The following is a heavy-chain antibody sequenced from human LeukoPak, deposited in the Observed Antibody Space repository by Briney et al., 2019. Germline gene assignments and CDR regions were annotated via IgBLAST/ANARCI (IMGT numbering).Heavy chain of an antibody. CDR3: ARVATTFFYFGWFDP. Sequence: SETLSLTCTVSGGSISSYYWSWIRQPPGKGLEWIGYIYYSGSTNYNPSLKSRVTISVDTSKNQFSLKLSSVTAADTAVYYCARVATTFFYFGWFDPWGQGTLVTVSS. CDR2: IYYSGST. J-gene: IGHJ5*02. V-gene: IGHV4-59*01. CDR1: GGSISSYY. D-gene: IGHD2/OR15-2a*01.